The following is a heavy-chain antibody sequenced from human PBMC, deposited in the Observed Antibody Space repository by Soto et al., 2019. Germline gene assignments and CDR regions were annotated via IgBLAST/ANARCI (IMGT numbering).Heavy chain of an antibody. CDR3: AKCSGGSCYSSGMDV. CDR1: GYRFSSYW. J-gene: IGHJ6*02. V-gene: IGHV5-51*01. D-gene: IGHD2-15*01. Sequence: PGESLKISCQGSGYRFSSYWIGWVRQMPGKGLEWMGIIYPGDSDTRYSPSFQGQVTISADKSISTAYLQWSSLKASDTAMYYCAKCSGGSCYSSGMDVWGQGTTVTVSS. CDR2: IYPGDSDT.